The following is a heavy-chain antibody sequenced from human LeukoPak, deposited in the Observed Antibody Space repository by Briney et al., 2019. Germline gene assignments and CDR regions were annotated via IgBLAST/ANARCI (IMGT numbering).Heavy chain of an antibody. V-gene: IGHV4-59*12. J-gene: IGHJ4*02. CDR1: GGSISSYY. Sequence: PSETLSLTCTVSGGSISSYYWNWIRQPPGKGLEWIGEIYHSGSTNYNPSLKSRVTISVDKSKNQFSLKLSSVTAADTAVYYCARDRAVAGFGNDYWGQGTLVTVSS. CDR2: IYHSGST. CDR3: ARDRAVAGFGNDY. D-gene: IGHD6-19*01.